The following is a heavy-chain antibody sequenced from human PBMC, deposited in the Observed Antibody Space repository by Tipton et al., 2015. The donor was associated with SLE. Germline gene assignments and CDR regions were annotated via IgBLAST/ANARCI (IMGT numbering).Heavy chain of an antibody. CDR1: GYSISSGFY. V-gene: IGHV4-38-2*02. J-gene: IGHJ3*01. Sequence: TLSLTCTVSGYSISSGFYWAWIRQPPGKGLEWIGSIYHNESPYYNATLKSRVTMSVDTSKNQFSLKLSFVTAADTAVYYCARTGGRDAFDFWGQGTLVTVSP. D-gene: IGHD2-15*01. CDR3: ARTGGRDAFDF. CDR2: IYHNESP.